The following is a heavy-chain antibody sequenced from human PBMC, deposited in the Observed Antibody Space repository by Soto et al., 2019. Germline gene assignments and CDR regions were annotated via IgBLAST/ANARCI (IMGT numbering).Heavy chain of an antibody. J-gene: IGHJ5*02. CDR1: GFTFSSYW. CDR3: EQAVRVNWLDP. Sequence: GGSLRLSCAASGFTFSSYWMHWVRQAPGKGLVWVSRINSDGSSTSYADSVKGRFTISRDNAKNTLYLQMNSLRAEDTAVYYCEQAVRVNWLDPWGQGTLVTVSS. D-gene: IGHD6-19*01. CDR2: INSDGSST. V-gene: IGHV3-74*01.